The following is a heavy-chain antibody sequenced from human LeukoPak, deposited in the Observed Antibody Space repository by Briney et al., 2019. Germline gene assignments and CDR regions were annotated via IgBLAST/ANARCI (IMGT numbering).Heavy chain of an antibody. CDR2: FDPEDGET. J-gene: IGHJ5*02. Sequence: WASVKVSCKVSGYTLTELSMHWVRQAPGKGLEWMGGFDPEDGETIYAQKFQGRVTMTEDTSTDTAYMELSSLRSEDTAVYYCARVDVGYCSGGSCLNWFDPWGQGTLVTVSS. V-gene: IGHV1-24*01. CDR1: GYTLTELS. CDR3: ARVDVGYCSGGSCLNWFDP. D-gene: IGHD2-15*01.